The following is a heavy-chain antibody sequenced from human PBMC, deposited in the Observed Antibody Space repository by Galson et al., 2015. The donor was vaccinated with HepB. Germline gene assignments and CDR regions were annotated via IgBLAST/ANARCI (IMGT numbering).Heavy chain of an antibody. D-gene: IGHD2-8*02. CDR2: IRTKGNNYAT. CDR1: GFAFSGSI. Sequence: SLRLSCAASGFAFSGSIIHWVRQASGKGLGWVGRIRTKGNNYATTYDASVNGRFTISRDDSKNTAYLEVNSLTTEDTAVYYCLFWSIPSTYWGQGTLVTVSS. CDR3: LFWSIPSTY. V-gene: IGHV3-73*01. J-gene: IGHJ4*02.